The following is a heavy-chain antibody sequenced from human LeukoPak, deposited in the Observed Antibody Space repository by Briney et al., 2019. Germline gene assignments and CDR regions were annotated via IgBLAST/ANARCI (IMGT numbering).Heavy chain of an antibody. Sequence: GGSLRLSCAASGFTFSSYGMHWVRQAPGRGLEWVAGISYDGSNKYYADSVKGRFTIYRDNSKNRLYLQMNSLRAEDTAVYYCAKSLCETICYGIYDWGQGTLVTVS. D-gene: IGHD2-2*01. J-gene: IGHJ4*02. CDR3: AKSLCETICYGIYD. CDR2: ISYDGSNK. V-gene: IGHV3-30*18. CDR1: GFTFSSYG.